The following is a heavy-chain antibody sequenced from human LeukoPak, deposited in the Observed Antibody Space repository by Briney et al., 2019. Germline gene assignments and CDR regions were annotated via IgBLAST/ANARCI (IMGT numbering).Heavy chain of an antibody. CDR2: INSDGSST. Sequence: GGSLRLSCAASGFAVTTNYLSWVRQAPGKGLEWVSRINSDGSSTSYADSVKGRFTISRDNAKNTLYLQMNSLRAEDTAVYYCARTSRSGSLTSAFDIWGQGTMVTVSS. D-gene: IGHD1-26*01. V-gene: IGHV3-74*01. J-gene: IGHJ3*02. CDR3: ARTSRSGSLTSAFDI. CDR1: GFAVTTNY.